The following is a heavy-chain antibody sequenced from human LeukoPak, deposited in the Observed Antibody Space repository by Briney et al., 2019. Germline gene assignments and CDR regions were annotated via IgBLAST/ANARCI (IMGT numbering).Heavy chain of an antibody. V-gene: IGHV3-9*01. CDR2: INWNSGNI. J-gene: IGHJ4*02. Sequence: PGGSLRLSCAASGFTFDDYAMHWVRQVPGKGLEWVSGINWNSGNIGYADSVKGRFTISRDNAKNSLYLQMNSLRVEDTAVYYCARDPRTVRIWGQGTLVTVSS. D-gene: IGHD1-1*01. CDR1: GFTFDDYA. CDR3: ARDPRTVRI.